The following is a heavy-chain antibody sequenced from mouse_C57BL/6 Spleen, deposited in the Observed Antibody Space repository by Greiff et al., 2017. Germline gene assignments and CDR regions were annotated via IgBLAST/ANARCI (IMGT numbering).Heavy chain of an antibody. D-gene: IGHD1-1*01. Sequence: QVQLQQPGAELVRPGSSVKLSCKASGYTFTSYWMHWVKQRHIQCLEWIGNIDPSASETHYNQKFKDKATLTIDKSSRSAYMQLCSPTSEDSAVYSCARSAGSSLDYWGQGTTRTVSS. CDR2: IDPSASET. CDR1: GYTFTSYW. V-gene: IGHV1-52*01. J-gene: IGHJ2*01. CDR3: ARSAGSSLDY.